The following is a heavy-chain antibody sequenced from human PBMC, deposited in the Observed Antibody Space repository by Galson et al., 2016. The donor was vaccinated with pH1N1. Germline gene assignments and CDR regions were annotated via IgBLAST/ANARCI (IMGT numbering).Heavy chain of an antibody. D-gene: IGHD3-10*01. J-gene: IGHJ3*02. V-gene: IGHV4-59*01. CDR3: ARDPRELSPTFGTFDI. CDR2: VYYSGGT. CDR1: GDSISSYY. Sequence: ETLSLTCTVSGDSISSYYWSWIREPPGKGLEWIGYVYYSGGTKYNPSLKGRVTISVDTSKKAFSLQLTSVTAADTAVYYWARDPRELSPTFGTFDIWGQGTMVAFSS.